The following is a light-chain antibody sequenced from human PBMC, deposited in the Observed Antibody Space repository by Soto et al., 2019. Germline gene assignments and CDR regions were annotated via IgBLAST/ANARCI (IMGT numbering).Light chain of an antibody. CDR1: QDINIY. Sequence: DIQRTQYPYSLVASVGDRVTITCQATQDINIYLNWYQQKPGKAPNLLIYDASNLEIGVPSRFSGSGSGTHFTFTFSSLQTEEIGTYYCQQYDILPIPFARGTRLEIK. V-gene: IGKV1-33*01. J-gene: IGKJ5*01. CDR3: QQYDILPIP. CDR2: DAS.